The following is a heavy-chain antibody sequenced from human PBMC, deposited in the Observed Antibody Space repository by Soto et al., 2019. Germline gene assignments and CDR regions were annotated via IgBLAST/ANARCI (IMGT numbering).Heavy chain of an antibody. D-gene: IGHD1-1*01. CDR2: ISAHNGNT. J-gene: IGHJ4*02. Sequence: QIPLVQSGAEVKKPGASVKVSCKGSGYGFTTYGITWVRQAPGQGLEWMAWISAHNGNTNYAQKLQGRVTVTRDTSTSTGYMELRSLRSDDTAVYYCARGRYGDYWGQGALVTVSS. V-gene: IGHV1-18*01. CDR1: GYGFTTYG. CDR3: ARGRYGDY.